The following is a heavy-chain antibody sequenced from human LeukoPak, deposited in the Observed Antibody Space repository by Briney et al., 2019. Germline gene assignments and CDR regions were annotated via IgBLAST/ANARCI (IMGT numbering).Heavy chain of an antibody. V-gene: IGHV3-30*04. D-gene: IGHD1-1*01. CDR3: ARDNADGNMGNAFDY. CDR2: IFSDRSDK. J-gene: IGHJ4*02. Sequence: GGSLRLSCVASGFTFSRYAMHCVRQAPGKGLEWVSDIFSDRSDKFYADSVRGRFTISRDDSKNTLYLQISSLRVEDTALYYCARDNADGNMGNAFDYWGQGTLVTVSS. CDR1: GFTFSRYA.